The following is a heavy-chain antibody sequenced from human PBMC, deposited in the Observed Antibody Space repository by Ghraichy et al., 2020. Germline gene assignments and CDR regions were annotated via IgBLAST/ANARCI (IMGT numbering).Heavy chain of an antibody. Sequence: GGSLRLSCSASGFTFGDFTISWFRQTPGKGLEWVSSIRSKEYGGTTEYAASVKGRFTISRDDSKSIAYLHMNALKTADTAVYYCARGFIWNSLATFDPCGQGTLVTVSS. CDR3: ARGFIWNSLATFDP. CDR2: IRSKEYGGTT. J-gene: IGHJ5*02. V-gene: IGHV3-49*03. D-gene: IGHD1-7*01. CDR1: GFTFGDFT.